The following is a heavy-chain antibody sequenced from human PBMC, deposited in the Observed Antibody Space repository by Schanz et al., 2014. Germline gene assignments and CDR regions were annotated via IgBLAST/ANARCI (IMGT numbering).Heavy chain of an antibody. D-gene: IGHD3-3*01. CDR3: ARDKGGYYPFDY. CDR1: GFTFGNFF. V-gene: IGHV3-7*01. CDR2: IKQDGFEK. J-gene: IGHJ4*02. Sequence: EVQLVESGGGLVQPGGSLRLSCAASGFTFGNFFMSWVRQAPGKGLEWVANIKQDGFEKYYVDSVKGRFTISRDNAKNSLYLQMNSLTADDTAVYYCARDKGGYYPFDYWGRGTLVTVSS.